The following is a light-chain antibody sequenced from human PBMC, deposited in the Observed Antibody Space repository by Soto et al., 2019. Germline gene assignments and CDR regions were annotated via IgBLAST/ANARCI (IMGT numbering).Light chain of an antibody. CDR1: QGITIY. V-gene: IGKV1-39*01. J-gene: IGKJ4*01. CDR3: QQSNSAPLT. Sequence: DIQMTQSPSSLSASVGDRVTITCRASQGITIYLNRYQQKPGKAPKLLIYAASSLQSGVSSRFSGSGSGTDFTLTITSLQPEDSASYFCQQSNSAPLTFGGGTRVEIK. CDR2: AAS.